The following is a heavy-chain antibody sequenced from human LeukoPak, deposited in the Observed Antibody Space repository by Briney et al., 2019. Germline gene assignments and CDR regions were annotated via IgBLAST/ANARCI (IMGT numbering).Heavy chain of an antibody. CDR1: GFTFSNAW. D-gene: IGHD6-13*01. J-gene: IGHJ4*02. CDR2: IYSDGST. Sequence: GGSLRLPCAASGFTFSNAWMSWVRQAPGKGLEWVSVIYSDGSTYNADSVKGRFTISRDNSKNTLYLQIKSLRAEDTAVYYCARGIAAAGTALYNWGQGTLLTVSS. CDR3: ARGIAAAGTALYN. V-gene: IGHV3-53*01.